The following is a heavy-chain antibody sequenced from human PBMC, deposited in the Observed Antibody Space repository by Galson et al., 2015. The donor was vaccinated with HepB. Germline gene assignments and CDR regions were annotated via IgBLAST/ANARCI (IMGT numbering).Heavy chain of an antibody. V-gene: IGHV1-46*01. Sequence: SVKVSCKASGYTFTSYYMHWVRQAPGQRLEWMGIINPSGGSTSYAQKFQGRVTMTRDTSTSTVYMELSSLRSEDTAVYYCARDRARKQLAYYYYYYMDVWGKGTTVTVSS. CDR3: ARDRARKQLAYYYYYYMDV. J-gene: IGHJ6*03. CDR1: GYTFTSYY. D-gene: IGHD6-6*01. CDR2: INPSGGST.